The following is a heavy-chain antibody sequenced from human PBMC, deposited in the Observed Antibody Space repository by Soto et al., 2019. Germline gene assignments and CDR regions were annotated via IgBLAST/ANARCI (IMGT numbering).Heavy chain of an antibody. CDR1: GGSFSGYY. D-gene: IGHD3-3*01. Sequence: SETLSLTCAVYGGSFSGYYWSWIRQPPGKGLEWIGEINHSGSTNYNPSLESRVTISVDTSKNQFSLKLSSVTAADTAVYYCARGSLLRWYYDFWSGYQTNWFDPWGQGTLVTVSS. CDR2: INHSGST. V-gene: IGHV4-34*01. J-gene: IGHJ5*02. CDR3: ARGSLLRWYYDFWSGYQTNWFDP.